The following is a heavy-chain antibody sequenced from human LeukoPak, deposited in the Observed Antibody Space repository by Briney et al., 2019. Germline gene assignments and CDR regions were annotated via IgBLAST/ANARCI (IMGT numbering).Heavy chain of an antibody. Sequence: SETLSLTCTVSGYSISSGYYWGWIRQPPGKGLEWIGSIYHSGSTYYNPSLKSRVTISVDTSKNQFSLKLSSVTAADTAVYYCARDWGLRLGELSFDYWGQGTLVTVSS. D-gene: IGHD3-16*02. CDR1: GYSISSGYY. V-gene: IGHV4-38-2*02. CDR2: IYHSGST. J-gene: IGHJ4*02. CDR3: ARDWGLRLGELSFDY.